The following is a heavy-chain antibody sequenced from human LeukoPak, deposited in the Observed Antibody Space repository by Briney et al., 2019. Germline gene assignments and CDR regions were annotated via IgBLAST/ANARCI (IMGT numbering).Heavy chain of an antibody. CDR3: AKDRLDYDILTGYYDY. Sequence: GGSLRLSCAASGFTFSSYAMSWVRQAPGKGLEWVSAISGSGGSTYYADSVKGRFTTSRDNSKNTLYLQMNSLRAEDTAVYYCAKDRLDYDILTGYYDYWGQGTLVTVSS. J-gene: IGHJ4*02. CDR1: GFTFSSYA. D-gene: IGHD3-9*01. V-gene: IGHV3-23*01. CDR2: ISGSGGST.